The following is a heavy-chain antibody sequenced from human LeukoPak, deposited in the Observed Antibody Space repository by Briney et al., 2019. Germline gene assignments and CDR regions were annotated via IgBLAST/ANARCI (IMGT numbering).Heavy chain of an antibody. CDR2: ISYDGSNK. CDR1: GFTSSSYG. CDR3: AKDETRDGYNLGATDF. Sequence: GRSLTPSCPATGFTSSSYGMHWVSQAPGKGLEWEAAISYDGSNKFYVDSVQGRFTISRDNSKNTLYLQMNSLRAEDTAVYYCAKDETRDGYNLGATDFWGQGTLVTVSS. V-gene: IGHV3-30*18. J-gene: IGHJ4*02. D-gene: IGHD5-24*01.